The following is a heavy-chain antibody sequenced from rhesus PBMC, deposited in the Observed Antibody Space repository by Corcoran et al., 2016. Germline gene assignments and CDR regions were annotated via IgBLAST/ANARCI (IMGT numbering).Heavy chain of an antibody. Sequence: QLQLQESGPGLVKPSETLSVTCAVSGGSISSNYWSWIRQPPGQGLEWIGRIYGSVSNNNYNPSLKSRVTRSVDTSKNQLSLKLSSGTAADTAVYYCARQAGYSGSELTGWGQGVLVTVSS. CDR2: IYGSVSNN. CDR3: ARQAGYSGSELTG. V-gene: IGHV4-169*01. D-gene: IGHD6-25*01. J-gene: IGHJ4*01. CDR1: GGSISSNY.